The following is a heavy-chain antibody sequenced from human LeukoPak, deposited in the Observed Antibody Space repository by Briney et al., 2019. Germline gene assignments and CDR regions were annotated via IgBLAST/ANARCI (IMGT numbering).Heavy chain of an antibody. CDR1: GGSFGGYY. Sequence: KPSETLSLTCGVSGGSFGGYYWSWIRQSPGKGLEWIGEKTESGSTNYNPSLKSRVTVSVDASKKQFSLNLRSVTAADTAVYYCARPQYYFHYYMDVWGKGTTVTVSS. CDR3: ARPQYYFHYYMDV. CDR2: KTESGST. V-gene: IGHV4-34*01. J-gene: IGHJ6*03.